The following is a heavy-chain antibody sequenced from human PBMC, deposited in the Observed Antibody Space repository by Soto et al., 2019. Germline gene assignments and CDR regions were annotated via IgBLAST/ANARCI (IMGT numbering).Heavy chain of an antibody. CDR3: ATPTELHYYDSSGRDNAFDI. CDR1: GYTFTGYY. V-gene: IGHV1-24*01. D-gene: IGHD3-22*01. J-gene: IGHJ3*02. Sequence: ASVKVSCKASGYTFTGYYMHWVRQAPGQGLEWMGGFDPEDGETIYAQKFQGRVTMTEDTSTDTAYMELSSLRSEDTAVYYCATPTELHYYDSSGRDNAFDIWGQGTMVTXSS. CDR2: FDPEDGET.